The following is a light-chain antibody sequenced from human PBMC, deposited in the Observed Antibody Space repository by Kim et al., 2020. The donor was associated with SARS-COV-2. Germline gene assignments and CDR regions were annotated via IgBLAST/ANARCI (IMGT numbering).Light chain of an antibody. Sequence: SPGQSVTFSCTGTSSDVGGYNYVSWYQQHPGKAPKLMIYDVSKRPSGVPDRFSGSKSGNTASLTISGLQAEDEADYYCCSYAGSYVFGTGTKVTVL. CDR1: SSDVGGYNY. J-gene: IGLJ1*01. V-gene: IGLV2-11*01. CDR2: DVS. CDR3: CSYAGSYV.